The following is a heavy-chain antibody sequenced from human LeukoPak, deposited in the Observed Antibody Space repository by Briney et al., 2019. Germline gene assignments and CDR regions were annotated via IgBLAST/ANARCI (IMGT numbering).Heavy chain of an antibody. CDR3: ARQSTYGDFDF. CDR1: GYTFTSYY. Sequence: AAVNVSCKASGYTFTSYYMHWVRQAPGQGLEWMGWINPDSGDTNFAQKFQGRVSMTRDTSISTAYMELSRLKSDDTAVYYCARQSTYGDFDFWGQGTLVIVSS. D-gene: IGHD4-17*01. V-gene: IGHV1-2*02. CDR2: INPDSGDT. J-gene: IGHJ4*02.